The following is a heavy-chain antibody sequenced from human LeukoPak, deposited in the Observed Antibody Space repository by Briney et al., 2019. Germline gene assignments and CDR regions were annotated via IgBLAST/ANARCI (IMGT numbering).Heavy chain of an antibody. CDR1: VFTFSIYS. D-gene: IGHD4-17*01. CDR3: ARDYHGDYFYYYYGMDV. J-gene: IGHJ6*02. CDR2: ITSSSSAI. V-gene: IGHV3-48*01. Sequence: GRSLRLSCAASVFTFSIYSMNSVRQAPGEGLGWVLYITSSSSAIYYADSVKARFTISRDNAKNSLYLPMHSLRAEDTAVYYCARDYHGDYFYYYYGMDVWGQGTTVTVSS.